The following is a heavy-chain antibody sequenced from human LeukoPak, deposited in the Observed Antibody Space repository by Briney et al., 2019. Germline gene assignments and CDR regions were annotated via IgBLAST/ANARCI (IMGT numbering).Heavy chain of an antibody. D-gene: IGHD1-26*01. CDR1: GGSISSGDYY. V-gene: IGHV4-30-4*01. J-gene: IGHJ4*02. CDR2: IYYSGST. Sequence: SETLSLTCTVSGGSISSGDYYWSWIRQPPGKGLEWIGYIYYSGSTYYNPSLKSRVTISVDTSKNQFSLKLSSVTAADTAVYYCARDPPHYSGSAFDYWGQGTLVTVSS. CDR3: ARDPPHYSGSAFDY.